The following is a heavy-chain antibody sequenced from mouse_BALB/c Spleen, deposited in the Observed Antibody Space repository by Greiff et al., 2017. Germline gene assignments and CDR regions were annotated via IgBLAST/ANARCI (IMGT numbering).Heavy chain of an antibody. D-gene: IGHD1-1*01. J-gene: IGHJ4*01. CDR1: GFTFSSYA. Sequence: EVKLVESGGGLVKPGGSLKLSCAASGFTFSSYAMSWVRQTPGKRLEWVASISSGGSTYYPDSVKGRFTISRDNARNILYLQMSSLRSEDTAMYYCARGPYSRAMDYWGQGTSVTVSS. CDR3: ARGPYSRAMDY. V-gene: IGHV5-6-5*01. CDR2: ISSGGST.